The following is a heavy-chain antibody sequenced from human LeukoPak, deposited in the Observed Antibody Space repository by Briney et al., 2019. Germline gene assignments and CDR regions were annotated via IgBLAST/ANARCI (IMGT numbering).Heavy chain of an antibody. CDR1: GFTFSSYA. CDR3: AKDLDIVATITGN. Sequence: AGGSLRLSCAASGFTFSSYAMSWVRQAPGKGLEWVSGVGGSGGSTYYADSVKGRFTISRENSKNTLYLQMNSLRAEDTAVYYCAKDLDIVATITGNWGQGTLVTVSS. V-gene: IGHV3-23*01. CDR2: VGGSGGST. J-gene: IGHJ4*02. D-gene: IGHD5-12*01.